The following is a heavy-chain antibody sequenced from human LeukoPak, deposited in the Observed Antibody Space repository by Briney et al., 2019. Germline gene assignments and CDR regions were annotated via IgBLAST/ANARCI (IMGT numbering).Heavy chain of an antibody. CDR1: GFTFSSYA. CDR2: ISGSGGST. V-gene: IGHV3-23*01. Sequence: SGGSLRLSCAASGFTFSSYAMSWVRQAPGKGLEWVSAISGSGGSTYYADSVKGRFTISRDNSKNTLYLQMNSLRAEDAAVYYCAAEEYSSSTRPLDYWGQGTLVTVSS. CDR3: AAEEYSSSTRPLDY. D-gene: IGHD6-6*01. J-gene: IGHJ4*02.